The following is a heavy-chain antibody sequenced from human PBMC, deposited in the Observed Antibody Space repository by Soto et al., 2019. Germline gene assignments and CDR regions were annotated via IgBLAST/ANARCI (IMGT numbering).Heavy chain of an antibody. CDR1: GGTFSSYT. Sequence: QVQLVQSGAEVKKPGSSVTVSSKASGGTFSSYTISWVRQAPGQGLEWMGGIIPIFGTANYAQKFQGRVTITADESTSTAYMELSSLRSEDTAVYYCARGNHRWLQLWYFDLWGRGTLVTVS. D-gene: IGHD5-12*01. V-gene: IGHV1-69*12. CDR3: ARGNHRWLQLWYFDL. J-gene: IGHJ2*01. CDR2: IIPIFGTA.